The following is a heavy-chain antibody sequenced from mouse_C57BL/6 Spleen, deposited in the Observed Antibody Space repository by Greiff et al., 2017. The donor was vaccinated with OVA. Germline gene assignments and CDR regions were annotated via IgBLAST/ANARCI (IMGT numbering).Heavy chain of an antibody. CDR1: GYAFSSSW. Sequence: QVQLQQSGPELVKPGASVKISCKASGYAFSSSWMNWVKQRPGKGLEWIGRIYPGDGDTNYNGKFKGKATLTADKSSSTAYMQLSSLTSEDSAVYFCAPFYYGSSYNWFAYWGQGTLVTVSA. CDR2: IYPGDGDT. J-gene: IGHJ3*01. CDR3: APFYYGSSYNWFAY. V-gene: IGHV1-82*01. D-gene: IGHD1-1*01.